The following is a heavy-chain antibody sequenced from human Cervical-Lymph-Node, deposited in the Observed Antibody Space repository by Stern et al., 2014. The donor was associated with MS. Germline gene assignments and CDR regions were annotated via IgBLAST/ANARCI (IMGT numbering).Heavy chain of an antibody. CDR1: GYFFTSYG. CDR3: ARDSLIRTFGVEEGMDV. Sequence: QLVQSGAEVKKPGASVKVSCKASGYFFTSYGISWVRQAPGQGLEWMGWISADNGDTNYAQNVQGRVTMTTDTSTNTAYMELSSLRSDDTALYYCARDSLIRTFGVEEGMDVWGQGTTVTGSS. D-gene: IGHD3-3*01. V-gene: IGHV1-18*01. J-gene: IGHJ6*02. CDR2: ISADNGDT.